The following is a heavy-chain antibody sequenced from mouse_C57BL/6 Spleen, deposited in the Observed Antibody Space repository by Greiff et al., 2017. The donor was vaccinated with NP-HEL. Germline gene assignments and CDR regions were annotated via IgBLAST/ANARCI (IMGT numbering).Heavy chain of an antibody. V-gene: IGHV2-6-1*01. CDR2: IWSDGST. CDR1: GFSLTSHG. D-gene: IGHD2-2*01. Sequence: QVQLKESGPGLVAPSQSLSITCTVSGFSLTSHGVHWVRQPPGKGLEWLVVIWSDGSTTYNSALKSRLSISKDNSKSQVFLKMNSLQTDDTAMYYCARHRGYDGAMDYWGQGTSVTVSS. J-gene: IGHJ4*01. CDR3: ARHRGYDGAMDY.